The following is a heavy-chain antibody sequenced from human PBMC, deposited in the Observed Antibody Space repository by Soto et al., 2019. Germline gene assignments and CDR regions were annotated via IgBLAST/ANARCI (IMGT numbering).Heavy chain of an antibody. CDR2: IIPISDTT. V-gene: IGHV1-69*01. J-gene: IGHJ6*02. CDR1: GGTFSSYA. CDR3: ARSQGSSTSLEIYYYYYYGMDV. D-gene: IGHD2-2*01. Sequence: QVQLVQSGAEVKKPGSSVKVSCKASGGTFSSYAISWVRQAPGQGLEWMGGIIPISDTTNYAQKFQGRVTITADESTSTAHMALSSLRSEDTAVYYCARSQGSSTSLEIYYYYYYGMDVWGQGTTVTVSS.